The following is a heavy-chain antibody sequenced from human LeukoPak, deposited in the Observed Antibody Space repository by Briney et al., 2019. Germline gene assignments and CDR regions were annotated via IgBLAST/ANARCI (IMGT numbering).Heavy chain of an antibody. J-gene: IGHJ4*02. CDR3: ARVLRGSGLGY. Sequence: ASVKVSCKASGYTFTGYYMHWVRQAPGQGLEWMGWINPNSGGTNYAQQFQGRVTMTRDTSISTAYMELSRLRSDDAAVYYCARVLRGSGLGYWGQGTLVTVSS. CDR1: GYTFTGYY. V-gene: IGHV1-2*02. D-gene: IGHD6-19*01. CDR2: INPNSGGT.